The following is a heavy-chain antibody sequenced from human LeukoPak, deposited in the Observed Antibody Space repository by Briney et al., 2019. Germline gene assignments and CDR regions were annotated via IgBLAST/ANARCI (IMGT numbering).Heavy chain of an antibody. Sequence: GGSLRLSCAASGFTFNDCAMTWVRQAPGKGLEWVSAISGSGGGTYYADSVKGRFTISRDNSQNTLYLQMSSLRAEDTAVYYCAKGGTGLRYYYSTDVWGKGTTVTVSS. V-gene: IGHV3-23*01. CDR2: ISGSGGGT. J-gene: IGHJ6*03. D-gene: IGHD1-1*01. CDR3: AKGGTGLRYYYSTDV. CDR1: GFTFNDCA.